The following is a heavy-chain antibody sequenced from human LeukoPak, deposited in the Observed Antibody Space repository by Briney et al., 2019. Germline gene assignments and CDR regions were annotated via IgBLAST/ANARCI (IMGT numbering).Heavy chain of an antibody. J-gene: IGHJ1*01. CDR2: FDPEDGET. V-gene: IGHV1-24*01. Sequence: GASVKLSCKVSGYTLTELSMHWVRQAPGKGLEWMGGFDPEDGETIYAQKFQGRVTMTENTSTDTAYMELSRLRSEDTAVYYCATALLTTVTFQHWGQGTLVTVSS. CDR3: ATALLTTVTFQH. D-gene: IGHD4-17*01. CDR1: GYTLTELS.